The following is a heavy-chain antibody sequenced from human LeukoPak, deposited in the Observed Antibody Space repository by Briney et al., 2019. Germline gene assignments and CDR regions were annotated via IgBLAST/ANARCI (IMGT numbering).Heavy chain of an antibody. CDR2: IIPIFGTA. J-gene: IGHJ5*02. V-gene: IGHV1-69*05. D-gene: IGHD6-13*01. CDR1: GGTFSSYA. Sequence: SVKVSCKASGGTFSSYAISWVRQAPGQGLGWMGGIIPIFGTANYAQKFQGRVTITTGESTSTAYMELSSLRSEDTAVYYCARELSSSWYSWFDPWGQGTLVTVSS. CDR3: ARELSSSWYSWFDP.